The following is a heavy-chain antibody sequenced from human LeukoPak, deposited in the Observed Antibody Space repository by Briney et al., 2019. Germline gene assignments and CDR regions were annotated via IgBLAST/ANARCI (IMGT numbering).Heavy chain of an antibody. CDR3: ARDRHYDFWSGSSPYYYMDV. CDR2: INPNSGGT. D-gene: IGHD3-3*01. J-gene: IGHJ6*03. V-gene: IGHV1-2*02. Sequence: ASVKLSCKAFGYTFTGYWMHWVRQAPGQGLEWMGWINPNSGGTNYAQKFQGRVTMTRDTSISTAYMELSRLRSDDTAVYYCARDRHYDFWSGSSPYYYMDVWGKGTTVTVSS. CDR1: GYTFTGYW.